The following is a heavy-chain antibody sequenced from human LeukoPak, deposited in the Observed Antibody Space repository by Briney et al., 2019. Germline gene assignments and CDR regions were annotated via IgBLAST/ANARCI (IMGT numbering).Heavy chain of an antibody. V-gene: IGHV1-69*05. CDR2: IIPIFGTA. CDR1: GGTFSSYA. Sequence: SVTVSCKASGGTFSSYAISWVRQAPGQGLEWMGGIIPIFGTANYAQKFQGRVTITTDESTSTAYMELSSLRSEDTAVYYCACRSEVSRNYYYYMDVWGKGTTVTVSS. J-gene: IGHJ6*03. CDR3: ACRSEVSRNYYYYMDV. D-gene: IGHD4-23*01.